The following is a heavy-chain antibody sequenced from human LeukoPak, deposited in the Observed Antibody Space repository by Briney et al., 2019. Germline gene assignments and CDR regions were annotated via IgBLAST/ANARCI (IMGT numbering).Heavy chain of an antibody. D-gene: IGHD2-2*01. CDR3: AKDGNVVQLGYFDY. J-gene: IGHJ4*02. Sequence: PGGSLRLSCAASGFSFSSHGIHWVRQAPGKGLEWVAVIWFDGSMKYYADSVKGRFTISRDNIQNTLFLQMNSLRAEDTAVYYCAKDGNVVQLGYFDYWGQGTLVTVSS. V-gene: IGHV3-33*06. CDR2: IWFDGSMK. CDR1: GFSFSSHG.